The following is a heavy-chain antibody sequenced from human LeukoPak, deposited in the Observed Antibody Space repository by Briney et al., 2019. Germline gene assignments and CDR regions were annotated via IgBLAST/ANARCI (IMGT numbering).Heavy chain of an antibody. CDR1: GGSISCYY. CDR3: ARDSPTPLDAFDI. Sequence: PSETLSLTCTVSGGSISCYYWSWIRQPAGKGLEWIGRIYTSGSTNYNPSLKSRVTMSVDTSKNQFSLKLSSVTAADTAVYYCARDSPTPLDAFDIWGQGTMVTVSS. V-gene: IGHV4-4*07. CDR2: IYTSGST. J-gene: IGHJ3*02.